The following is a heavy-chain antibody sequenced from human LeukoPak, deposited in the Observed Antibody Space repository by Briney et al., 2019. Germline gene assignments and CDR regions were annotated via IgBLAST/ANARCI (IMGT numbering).Heavy chain of an antibody. Sequence: GGSLRLSCAASGFTFSNYWVSWVRQAPGKGLEWVANIKQDRSEKYYVDSVKGRFTISRDNAKNSLYLQMNSLRAEDTAVYYCARDQEDSSGYRFDYWGQGTLVTVSS. CDR2: IKQDRSEK. V-gene: IGHV3-7*01. CDR3: ARDQEDSSGYRFDY. J-gene: IGHJ4*02. CDR1: GFTFSNYW. D-gene: IGHD3-22*01.